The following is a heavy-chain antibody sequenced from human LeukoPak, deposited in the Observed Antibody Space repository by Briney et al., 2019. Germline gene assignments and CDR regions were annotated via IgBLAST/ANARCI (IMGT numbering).Heavy chain of an antibody. CDR1: GYSISSGYY. CDR3: ARLYPPSSGLDY. D-gene: IGHD2-2*02. Sequence: SETLSLTCSVSGYSISSGYYWGWIRQPPGEGLEWIGSIYHSGTTYYNPSLKSRVTISVDTSKNQFSLKLSSVAAADTAVYYCARLYPPSSGLDYWGQGTLVTVSS. J-gene: IGHJ4*02. V-gene: IGHV4-38-2*01. CDR2: IYHSGTT.